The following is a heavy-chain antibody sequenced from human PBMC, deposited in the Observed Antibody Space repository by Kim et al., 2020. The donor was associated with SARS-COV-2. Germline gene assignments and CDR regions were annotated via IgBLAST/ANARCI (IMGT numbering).Heavy chain of an antibody. V-gene: IGHV4-59*01. CDR2: VSYVQNT. J-gene: IGHJ4*02. CDR3: ARDPSGDGGYLDY. Sequence: SETLSLTCVVSGDFSRSYYWNWIRQTPGKGLEWIGYVSYVQNTSPSLQCRVSISIDMATNQFSLKLTSVTAADTAVYYCARDPSGDGGYLDYWGQGSLVTVSS. D-gene: IGHD7-27*01. CDR1: GDFSRSYY.